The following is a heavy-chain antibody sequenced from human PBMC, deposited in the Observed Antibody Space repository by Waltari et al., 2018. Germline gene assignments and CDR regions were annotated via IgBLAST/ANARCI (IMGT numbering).Heavy chain of an antibody. CDR2: INPSGGST. V-gene: IGHV1-46*01. CDR3: ARDARAYSSGWYPFDY. D-gene: IGHD6-19*01. Sequence: QVQLVQSGAEVKKPGASVKVSCKASGYTFTSYYMHWVRQAPGQGLEWMGIINPSGGSTSYAQKFQGRVTMTRDTSTSTVYMELSSLRSEDTAVYYCARDARAYSSGWYPFDYWGQGTLVTVSS. J-gene: IGHJ4*02. CDR1: GYTFTSYY.